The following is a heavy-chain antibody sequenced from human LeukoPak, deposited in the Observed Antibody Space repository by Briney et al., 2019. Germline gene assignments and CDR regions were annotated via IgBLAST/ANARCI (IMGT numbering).Heavy chain of an antibody. Sequence: GGSLRLSCAASGFTVSRNYMSWVRQAPGKGLEWVANINQDGRETYYVDSMKGRLTISRDNAINSLYLQMNSLRVEDTAVYLCGSPRRGYWGQGILVTVSS. CDR1: GFTVSRNY. J-gene: IGHJ4*02. V-gene: IGHV3-7*01. CDR3: GSPRRGY. CDR2: INQDGRET.